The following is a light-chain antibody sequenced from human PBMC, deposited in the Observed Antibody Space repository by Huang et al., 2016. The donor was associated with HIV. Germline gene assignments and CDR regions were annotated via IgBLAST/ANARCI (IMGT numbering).Light chain of an antibody. CDR2: AAS. V-gene: IGKV1-39*01. CDR3: QQSYSTPLT. Sequence: DIQMTQAPSSLSASAGDRVTITCRASQNINNDLNWYQQKPGKAPKLLIYAASNLQGEVPSRFSASGSGTDFTLTISSLQPADFATYYCQQSYSTPLTFGGGTKVEI. J-gene: IGKJ4*01. CDR1: QNINND.